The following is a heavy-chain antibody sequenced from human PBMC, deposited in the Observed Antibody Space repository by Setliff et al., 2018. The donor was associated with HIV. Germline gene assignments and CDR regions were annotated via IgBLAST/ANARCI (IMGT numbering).Heavy chain of an antibody. V-gene: IGHV1-69*13. CDR2: IIHLFGTA. Sequence: ASVKVSCKASGGSFSDYAIDWVRQAPGPGLEWVGGIIHLFGTANYAQKFLGRLTITADESTSTASMELSSLRSEDTAVYYCARADTSGYYNFDDWGQGTLVTVSS. D-gene: IGHD3-22*01. J-gene: IGHJ4*02. CDR3: ARADTSGYYNFDD. CDR1: GGSFSDYA.